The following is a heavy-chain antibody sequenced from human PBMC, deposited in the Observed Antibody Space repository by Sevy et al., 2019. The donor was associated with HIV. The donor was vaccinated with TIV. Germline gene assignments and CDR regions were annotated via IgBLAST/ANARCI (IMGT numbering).Heavy chain of an antibody. V-gene: IGHV1-69*13. J-gene: IGHJ4*02. CDR3: ARGGGNGWYYFDY. CDR1: GGTFSSYG. D-gene: IGHD6-19*01. Sequence: ASVKVSCKASGGTFSSYGISWVRQAPGQGLEWMGGIIPILGTGNYAQKFQGRVTITANESTKTAYLELSSLGSEDTAVYYCARGGGNGWYYFDYWGQETLVTVSS. CDR2: IIPILGTG.